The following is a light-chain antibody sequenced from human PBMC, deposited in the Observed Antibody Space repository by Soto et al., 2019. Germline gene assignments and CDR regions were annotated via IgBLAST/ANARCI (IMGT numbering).Light chain of an antibody. CDR3: QQYANSPLT. Sequence: EIVLTQSPGTLSLSPGEGATLSCRASQSVSSSYLAWYQQKPGQAPRLLIYGASSRATVIPDRFSGSGSGTDFTLTISRLEPEDFSVYYCQQYANSPLTFGPGTKVDIK. J-gene: IGKJ3*01. CDR2: GAS. CDR1: QSVSSSY. V-gene: IGKV3-20*01.